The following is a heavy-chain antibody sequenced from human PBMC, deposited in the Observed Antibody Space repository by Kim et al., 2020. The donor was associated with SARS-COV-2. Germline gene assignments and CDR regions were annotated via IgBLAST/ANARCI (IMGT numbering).Heavy chain of an antibody. CDR2: IWYDGSNK. CDR1: GFTFSSYG. V-gene: IGHV3-33*01. CDR3: ARDPGGYGYAGLDY. J-gene: IGHJ4*02. D-gene: IGHD5-18*01. Sequence: GGSLRLSCAASGFTFSSYGMHWVRQAPGKGLEWVAVIWYDGSNKYYADSVKGRFTISRDNSKNTLYLQMNSLRAEDTAVYYCARDPGGYGYAGLDYWGQGTLVTVSS.